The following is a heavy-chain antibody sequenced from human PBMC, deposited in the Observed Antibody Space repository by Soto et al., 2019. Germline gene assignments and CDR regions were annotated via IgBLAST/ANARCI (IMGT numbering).Heavy chain of an antibody. J-gene: IGHJ3*02. D-gene: IGHD5-12*01. CDR2: IYYSGT. Sequence: SETLSLTCSVSGGSVSNGGYYWTWIRQLPGKGLEYIGYIYYSGTFYNPSLKSRVTISLDPSKNQFSLKLSSVTAADTAVYYCARDLLGAYDRRGGGYAFDIWGQGTMVTVSS. CDR1: GGSVSNGGYY. CDR3: ARDLLGAYDRRGGGYAFDI. V-gene: IGHV4-31*03.